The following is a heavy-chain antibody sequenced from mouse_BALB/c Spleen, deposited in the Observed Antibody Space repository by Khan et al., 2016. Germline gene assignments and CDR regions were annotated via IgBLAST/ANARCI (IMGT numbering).Heavy chain of an antibody. CDR2: INQDNSTI. D-gene: IGHD3-1*01. Sequence: EVKLLESGGGLVQPGGSLKLSCAASGFDFSRYWMSWVRQAPGKGLEWIGEINQDNSTINYTPSIKDKFIISRDNAKNTLYLQMSKVRSEEAAFYYCARRAFGTPGWFVYWGQGTLVTVSA. V-gene: IGHV4-1*02. CDR1: GFDFSRYW. J-gene: IGHJ3*01. CDR3: ARRAFGTPGWFVY.